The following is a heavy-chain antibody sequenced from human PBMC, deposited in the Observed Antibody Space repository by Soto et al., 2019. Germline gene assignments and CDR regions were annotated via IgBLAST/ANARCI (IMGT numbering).Heavy chain of an antibody. CDR1: AASTYTYN. V-gene: IGHV4-59*01. Sequence: PTQTPSLILNVSAASTYTYNCNGIRQSPEKGLGFIGYFSGGRSTYYNPPLGSRTTISLETSKKQVSLKMSSVSAADTARYFCAGYCSSSFCPEYHYFVLEVWGQGTTVTVSS. CDR2: FSGGRST. D-gene: IGHD2-2*01. J-gene: IGHJ6*02. CDR3: AGYCSSSFCPEYHYFVLEV.